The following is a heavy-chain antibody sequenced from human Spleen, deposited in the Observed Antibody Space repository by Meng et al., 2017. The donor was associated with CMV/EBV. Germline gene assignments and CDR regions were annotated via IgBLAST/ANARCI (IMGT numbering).Heavy chain of an antibody. D-gene: IGHD3-3*01. CDR3: TKTLSYYDFWSGHYYFDY. CDR1: FHIYA. Sequence: FHIYAISWVRQAPGKGLELFSALSGSGDSTYYADSVKGRFTISRDNSKNTLYLQMNSLRAEDTAVYYCTKTLSYYDFWSGHYYFDYWGQGTLVTVSS. CDR2: LSGSGDST. J-gene: IGHJ4*02. V-gene: IGHV3-23*01.